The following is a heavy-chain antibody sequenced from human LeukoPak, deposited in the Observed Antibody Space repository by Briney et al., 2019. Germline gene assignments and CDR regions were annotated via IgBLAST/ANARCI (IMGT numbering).Heavy chain of an antibody. J-gene: IGHJ4*02. CDR1: GYTFAGYY. D-gene: IGHD6-13*01. CDR2: INPNSGGT. Sequence: GASVKVSCKASGYTFAGYYMHWVRQAPGQGLEWMGWINPNSGGTNYAQKFQGRVTMTRDTSISTAYMELSRLRSDDTAVYYCARWWSSSWYGDYWGQGTLVTVSS. V-gene: IGHV1-2*02. CDR3: ARWWSSSWYGDY.